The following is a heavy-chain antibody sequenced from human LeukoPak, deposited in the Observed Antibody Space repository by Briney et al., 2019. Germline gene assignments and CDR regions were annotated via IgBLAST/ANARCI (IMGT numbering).Heavy chain of an antibody. Sequence: SGGSLRLSCAASGFTFDDYAMHWVRQAPGKGLEWVPGISWNSGSIGYADSVKGRFTISRDNAKNSLYLQMNSLRAEDTALYYCAKVNSSSGNYYIDYWGQGTLVTVSS. D-gene: IGHD6-13*01. CDR1: GFTFDDYA. V-gene: IGHV3-9*01. J-gene: IGHJ4*02. CDR2: ISWNSGSI. CDR3: AKVNSSSGNYYIDY.